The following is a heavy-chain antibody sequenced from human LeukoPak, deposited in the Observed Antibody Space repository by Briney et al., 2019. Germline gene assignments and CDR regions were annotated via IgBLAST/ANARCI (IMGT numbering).Heavy chain of an antibody. CDR2: INSDGSYA. CDR1: GFTFSSYW. V-gene: IGHV3-74*01. CDR3: ATPRDQ. Sequence: GGSLRLSCVASGFTFSSYWLHWVRQAPGKGLVWVSHINSDGSYATYAESVKGRFTISRDNAKNSLYLQMNSLRAEDTAVHYCATPRDQWGQGTLVTVSS. J-gene: IGHJ4*02.